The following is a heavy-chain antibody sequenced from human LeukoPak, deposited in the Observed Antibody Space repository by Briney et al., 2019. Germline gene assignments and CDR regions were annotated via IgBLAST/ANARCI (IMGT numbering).Heavy chain of an antibody. CDR3: ARLNYDSSGYYSHLDY. V-gene: IGHV4-61*02. J-gene: IGHJ4*02. CDR1: GGSISSGSYY. CDR2: IYTSGST. Sequence: SQTLSLTCTVSGGSISSGSYYWSWIRQPAGKGLEWIGRIYTSGSTNYNPSLKSRVTISVDTSKNQFSLKLSSVTAADTAVYYCARLNYDSSGYYSHLDYWGQGTLVTVSS. D-gene: IGHD3-22*01.